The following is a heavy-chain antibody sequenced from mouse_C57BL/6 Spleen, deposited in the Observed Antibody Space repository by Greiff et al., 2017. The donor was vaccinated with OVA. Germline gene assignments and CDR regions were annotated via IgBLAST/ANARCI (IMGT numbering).Heavy chain of an antibody. CDR1: GYAFSSSW. D-gene: IGHD1-3*01. CDR2: IYPGDGDT. V-gene: IGHV1-82*01. Sequence: QVQLQQSGPELVKPGASVKISCKASGYAFSSSWMNWVKQRPGKGLEWIGRIYPGDGDTNYNGKFKGKATLTADKSSSTAYMQLSSLTSEDSAVYFCARWAYIVGDAMDYWGQGTSVTVSS. J-gene: IGHJ4*01. CDR3: ARWAYIVGDAMDY.